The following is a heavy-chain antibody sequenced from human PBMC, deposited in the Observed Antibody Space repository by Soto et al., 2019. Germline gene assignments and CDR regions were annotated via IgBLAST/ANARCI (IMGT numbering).Heavy chain of an antibody. V-gene: IGHV3-74*01. Sequence: EVQLVESGGGLVQPGGSLRLSCAASGFTFSSYWMHWVRQAPGEGLMWVSRINPDGSTTSYADSVKGRFTISRDNAKNTLYLQMKSLRVEDTAVYYCARVPTTVTTPGMDVWGQGTTVTVSS. CDR2: INPDGSTT. CDR1: GFTFSSYW. J-gene: IGHJ6*02. D-gene: IGHD4-4*01. CDR3: ARVPTTVTTPGMDV.